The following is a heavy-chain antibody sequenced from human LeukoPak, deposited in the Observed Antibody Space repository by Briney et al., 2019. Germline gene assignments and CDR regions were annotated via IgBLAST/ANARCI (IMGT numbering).Heavy chain of an antibody. CDR1: GFTFSSYE. V-gene: IGHV3-48*03. D-gene: IGHD5-12*01. CDR3: AKGLRVGSGYDRFDY. CDR2: ISSSGSTI. J-gene: IGHJ4*02. Sequence: GGSLRLSCAASGFTFSSYEMNWVRQAPGKGLEWVSYISSSGSTIYYADSVKGRFTISRDNSKNTLYLQMNSLRAEDTAVYYCAKGLRVGSGYDRFDYWGQGTLVTVSS.